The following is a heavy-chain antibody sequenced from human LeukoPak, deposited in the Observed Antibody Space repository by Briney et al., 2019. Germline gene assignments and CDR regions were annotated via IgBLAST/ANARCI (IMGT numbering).Heavy chain of an antibody. CDR2: IIPIFGTA. CDR3: ARVGAAAGIDY. CDR1: GGTFSSCA. J-gene: IGHJ4*02. V-gene: IGHV1-69*13. D-gene: IGHD6-13*01. Sequence: GASVKVSCKASGGTFSSCAISWVRQAPGQGLEWMGGIIPIFGTANYAQKFQGRVTITADESTSTAYMELSSLRSEDTAVYYCARVGAAAGIDYWGQGTLVTVSS.